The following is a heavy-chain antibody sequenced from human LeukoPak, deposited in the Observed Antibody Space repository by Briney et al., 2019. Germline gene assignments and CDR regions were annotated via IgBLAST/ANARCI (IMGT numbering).Heavy chain of an antibody. CDR3: ARVGLPYYYGSGSLYYFDY. CDR1: GYTFTSYG. Sequence: GASVKVSCKASGYTFTSYGISWVRQAPGQGLEWMGWISAYNGNTNYAQKLQGRVTMTTDTYTSTAYMELRSLRSDDTAVYYCARVGLPYYYGSGSLYYFDYWGQGTLVTVSS. J-gene: IGHJ4*02. V-gene: IGHV1-18*01. D-gene: IGHD3-10*01. CDR2: ISAYNGNT.